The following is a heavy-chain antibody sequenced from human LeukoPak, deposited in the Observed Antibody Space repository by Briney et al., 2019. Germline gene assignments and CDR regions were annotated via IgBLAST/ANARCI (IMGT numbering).Heavy chain of an antibody. CDR2: LKQDGSDK. CDR3: ARGWTYYYDSSGYPRDHVFDY. V-gene: IGHV3-7*02. D-gene: IGHD3-22*01. J-gene: IGHJ4*02. Sequence: GGSLRLSCAASLSTLSTYWMTWFRQTPGGGLEWVASLKQDGSDKYYVDSVKGRFTISRDKAKNSLYLQMNSLRAEDTAVYYCARGWTYYYDSSGYPRDHVFDYWGQGTLVTVSS. CDR1: LSTLSTYW.